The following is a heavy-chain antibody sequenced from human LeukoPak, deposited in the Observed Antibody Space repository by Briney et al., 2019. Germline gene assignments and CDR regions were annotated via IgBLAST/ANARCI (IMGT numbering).Heavy chain of an antibody. V-gene: IGHV1-2*02. D-gene: IGHD6-19*01. Sequence: GASVKLSCKASGYTFTGYYMHWVRQAPGQGLEWMGWINSNSGGTNYAQKFQGRVTMTRDTSISTAYMELNTQRSDDTAIYYCARAGPLPYSSGTYNWLDPWGQGTLVTVSS. CDR3: ARAGPLPYSSGTYNWLDP. J-gene: IGHJ5*02. CDR1: GYTFTGYY. CDR2: INSNSGGT.